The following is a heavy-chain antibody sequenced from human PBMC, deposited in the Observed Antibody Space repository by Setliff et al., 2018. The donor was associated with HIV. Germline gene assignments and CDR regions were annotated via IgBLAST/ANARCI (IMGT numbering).Heavy chain of an antibody. CDR2: IYHSGSS. CDR1: GYSISSGYY. Sequence: SETLFLTCAVSGYSISSGYYWGWIRQPPGKGLEWIGAIYHSGSSYYSPSLKSRVTLFLDTSKNQFSLTLNSLTAADTAVYYCARLAGQRTIAAADYFFDFWGQGALVTVSS. V-gene: IGHV4-38-2*01. J-gene: IGHJ4*02. D-gene: IGHD6-13*01. CDR3: ARLAGQRTIAAADYFFDF.